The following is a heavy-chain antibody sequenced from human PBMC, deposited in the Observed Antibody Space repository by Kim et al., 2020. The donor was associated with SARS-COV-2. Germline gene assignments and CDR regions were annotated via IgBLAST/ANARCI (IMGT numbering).Heavy chain of an antibody. V-gene: IGHV1-2*06. J-gene: IGHJ6*02. Sequence: ASVKVSCKASGYTFTGYYMHWVRQAPGQGLEWMGRINPNSGGTNYAQKFQGRVTMTRDTSISTAYMELSRLRSDDTAVYYCARAHDSSGSVLWDYYGMDVWGQGTTVTVSS. CDR2: INPNSGGT. D-gene: IGHD6-19*01. CDR1: GYTFTGYY. CDR3: ARAHDSSGSVLWDYYGMDV.